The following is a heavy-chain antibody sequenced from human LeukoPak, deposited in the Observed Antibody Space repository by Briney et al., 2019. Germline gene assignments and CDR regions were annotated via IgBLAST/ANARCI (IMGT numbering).Heavy chain of an antibody. CDR3: ARGSNSSSWYDY. V-gene: IGHV4-39*07. Sequence: PSETLSLTCTVSGGSISSSSYYWGWIRQPPGKGLEWIGSIYYSGSTYYNPSLKSRVTISVDTSKNQFSLKLSSVTAADTAVYYCARGSNSSSWYDYWGQGTLVTVSS. CDR2: IYYSGST. J-gene: IGHJ4*02. D-gene: IGHD6-13*01. CDR1: GGSISSSSYY.